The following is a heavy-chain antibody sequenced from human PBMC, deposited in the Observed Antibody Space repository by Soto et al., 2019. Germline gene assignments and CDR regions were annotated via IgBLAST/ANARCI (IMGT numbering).Heavy chain of an antibody. CDR1: AGSISRGDYS. D-gene: IGHD4-17*01. CDR2: IYYSGST. J-gene: IGHJ4*02. V-gene: IGHV4-30-4*01. Sequence: SETLCLTCTVSAGSISRGDYSWSWIRQPPGKGLEWIGYIYYSGSTYYNPSLKSRGTISVDTSKNQFSLKLSSVTAADTAVYYCASDRYATVTSRWGQGTLVTVSS. CDR3: ASDRYATVTSR.